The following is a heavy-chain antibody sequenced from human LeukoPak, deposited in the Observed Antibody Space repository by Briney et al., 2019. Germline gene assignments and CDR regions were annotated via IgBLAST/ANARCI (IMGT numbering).Heavy chain of an antibody. D-gene: IGHD6-19*01. CDR2: INSDGSST. J-gene: IGHJ4*02. CDR1: GFTFSSYW. Sequence: PGGSLRLSCAASGFTFSSYWMHWVRQAPGKRLVWVSRINSDGSSTSYADSVKGRFTISRDNAKNTLYLQMNSLRAEDTAVYYCARSDSSGWYGFDYWGQGTLVTVSS. CDR3: ARSDSSGWYGFDY. V-gene: IGHV3-74*01.